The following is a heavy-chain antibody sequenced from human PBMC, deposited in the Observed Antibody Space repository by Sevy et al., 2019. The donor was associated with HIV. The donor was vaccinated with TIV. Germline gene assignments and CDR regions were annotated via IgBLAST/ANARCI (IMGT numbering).Heavy chain of an antibody. V-gene: IGHV1-18*01. D-gene: IGHD4-4*01. J-gene: IGHJ5*02. CDR3: ARAPPPLYSNTSPDWFDP. Sequence: ASVKVSCKPSGYTFTSYGISWVRQAPGQGLEWMGWISAYNGNTNYAQKLQGRVTMTTDTSTSTAYMELRSLRSDDTAAYYCARAPPPLYSNTSPDWFDPWGQGTLVTVSS. CDR2: ISAYNGNT. CDR1: GYTFTSYG.